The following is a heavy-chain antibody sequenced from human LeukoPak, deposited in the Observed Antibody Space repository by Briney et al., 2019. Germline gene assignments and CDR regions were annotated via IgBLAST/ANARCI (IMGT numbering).Heavy chain of an antibody. CDR1: GASIYSSDHY. V-gene: IGHV4-39*01. CDR2: ISYSGRT. Sequence: SETLSLTCTVSGASIYSSDHYWAWIRQPPGKGLEFIGNISYSGRTNYNPSLKSRVTISVDTSKNRFSLRLSSVTAADTAVYYCASQGAGTLITDYWGQGILVTVSS. J-gene: IGHJ4*01. CDR3: ASQGAGTLITDY. D-gene: IGHD3-16*01.